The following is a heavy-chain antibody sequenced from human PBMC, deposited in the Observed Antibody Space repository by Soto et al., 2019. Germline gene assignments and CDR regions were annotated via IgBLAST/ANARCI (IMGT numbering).Heavy chain of an antibody. CDR1: GFTFSSYA. D-gene: IGHD4-17*01. Sequence: GGSLRLSCAASGFTFSSYAMSWVRQAPGKGLEWVSAISGSGGSTYYADSVKGRFTTSRDNSKNTLYLQMNSLRAEDTAVYYCAKDRDYGDHLRLTYYFDYWGQGTLVTVSS. CDR3: AKDRDYGDHLRLTYYFDY. CDR2: ISGSGGST. V-gene: IGHV3-23*01. J-gene: IGHJ4*02.